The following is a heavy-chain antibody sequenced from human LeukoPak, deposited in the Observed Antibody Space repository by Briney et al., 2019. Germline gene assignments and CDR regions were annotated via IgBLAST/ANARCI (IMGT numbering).Heavy chain of an antibody. D-gene: IGHD6-19*01. CDR1: GGSFSGYY. CDR2: INHSGST. Sequence: SETLSLTCAVYGGSFSGYYWSWIRQPPGKGLEWIGEINHSGSTNYNPSLKSRVTISVDASKNQFSLKLSSVTAADTAVYYCARRRGGSGWYIYYYYYYMDVWGKGTTVTVSS. J-gene: IGHJ6*03. V-gene: IGHV4-34*01. CDR3: ARRRGGSGWYIYYYYYYMDV.